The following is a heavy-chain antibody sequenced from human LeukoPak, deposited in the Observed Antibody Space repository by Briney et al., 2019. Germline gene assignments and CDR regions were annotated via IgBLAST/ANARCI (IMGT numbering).Heavy chain of an antibody. CDR1: GGSISSSSYY. D-gene: IGHD5-24*01. Sequence: PSETLSLTCTVSGGSISSSSYYWGWIRQPPGTGLEWIGTIYYYNPSLRSRVTISVDTSKNQFSLRLSSVTAADTAVFYCARHGRDGYNYRGVFDNWGQGTLVTVSP. V-gene: IGHV4-39*01. CDR3: ARHGRDGYNYRGVFDN. J-gene: IGHJ4*02. CDR2: IY.